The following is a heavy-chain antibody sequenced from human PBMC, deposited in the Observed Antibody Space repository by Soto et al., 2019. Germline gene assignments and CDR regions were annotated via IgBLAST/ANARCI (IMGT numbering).Heavy chain of an antibody. V-gene: IGHV3-21*01. Sequence: GGSLRLSCASSGFTFSSYSMNWVRQAPGKGLEWVSSISSSSSYIYYADSVKGRFTISRDNAKNSLYLQMNSLRPEDTAVYYCARDLDIAVVPSGPTHVWGEGTTVTVSS. CDR2: ISSSSSYI. CDR3: ARDLDIAVVPSGPTHV. J-gene: IGHJ6*02. D-gene: IGHD2-2*03. CDR1: GFTFSSYS.